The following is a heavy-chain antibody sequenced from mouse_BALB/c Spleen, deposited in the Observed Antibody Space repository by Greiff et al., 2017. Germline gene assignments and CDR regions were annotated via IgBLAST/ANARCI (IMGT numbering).Heavy chain of an antibody. CDR3: ARWVLGDWYFDV. V-gene: IGHV2-4-1*01. CDR2: IWRGGST. CDR1: GFSLTSYG. Sequence: QVQLQQSGPGLVQPSQSLSITCTASGFSLTSYGVHWVRQSPGKGLEWLGVIWRGGSTDYNAAFISSLSISKDNSKSQVFFKMNSLQADDTAIYYCARWVLGDWYFDVWGAGTTVTVSS. J-gene: IGHJ1*01. D-gene: IGHD2-3*01.